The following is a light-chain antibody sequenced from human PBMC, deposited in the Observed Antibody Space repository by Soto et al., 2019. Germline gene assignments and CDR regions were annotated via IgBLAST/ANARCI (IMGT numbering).Light chain of an antibody. CDR2: AAS. Sequence: SQMTQSPSSLSASVGDRVTITCRANQGISNFLAWYQQKPGQVPKLLMYAASTLHSGVPSRFSGSRSGTDFTLTISSLQPEDVATYYCQKYNSAPQTFGQGTKVDIK. J-gene: IGKJ1*01. CDR1: QGISNF. V-gene: IGKV1-27*01. CDR3: QKYNSAPQT.